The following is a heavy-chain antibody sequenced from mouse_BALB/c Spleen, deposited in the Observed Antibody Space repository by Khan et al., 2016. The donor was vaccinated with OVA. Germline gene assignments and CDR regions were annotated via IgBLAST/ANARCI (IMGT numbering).Heavy chain of an antibody. J-gene: IGHJ4*01. CDR1: GYTFTSYW. Sequence: QVQLQQPGAELVKPGASVKLSCKASGYTFTSYWMYWVKLRPGQGFEWIGEINPNNGGTNYNEKFKRKATLTVDKSSSTAYMQLSSLTSEDSAVYYCTIGNYPYYAMDYWGQGTSVTVSS. CDR3: TIGNYPYYAMDY. V-gene: IGHV1S81*02. CDR2: INPNNGGT. D-gene: IGHD2-1*01.